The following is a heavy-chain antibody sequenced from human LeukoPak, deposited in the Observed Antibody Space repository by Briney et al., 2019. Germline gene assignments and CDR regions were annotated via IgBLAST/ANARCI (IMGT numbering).Heavy chain of an antibody. CDR1: GGSISSYY. Sequence: SETLSLTCTVSGGSISSYYWSWIRQPPGKGLEWIGYIYTSGSTNYNPSLKSRVTISVDTSKNQFSLKLSSVTAADTAVYYCARGPDSSGYYGLNYWGQGTLVSVSS. V-gene: IGHV4-4*09. CDR3: ARGPDSSGYYGLNY. CDR2: IYTSGST. D-gene: IGHD3-22*01. J-gene: IGHJ4*02.